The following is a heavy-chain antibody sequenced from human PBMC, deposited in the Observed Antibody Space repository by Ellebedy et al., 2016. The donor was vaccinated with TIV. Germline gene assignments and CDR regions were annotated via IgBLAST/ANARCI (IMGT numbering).Heavy chain of an antibody. CDR1: GGSFSGYY. J-gene: IGHJ5*02. V-gene: IGHV4-59*01. CDR3: ARGDIVVVPAPRWFDP. Sequence: SETLSLTXAVYGGSFSGYYWSWIRQPPGKGLEWIGYIYYSGSTNYNPSLKSRVTISVDTSKNQFSLKLSSVTAADTAVYYCARGDIVVVPAPRWFDPWGQGTLVTVSS. CDR2: IYYSGST. D-gene: IGHD2-2*01.